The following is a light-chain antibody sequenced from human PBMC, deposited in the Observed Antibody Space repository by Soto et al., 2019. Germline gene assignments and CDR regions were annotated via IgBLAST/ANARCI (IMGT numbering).Light chain of an antibody. Sequence: DIQMTQSPSSLSASVGDEVTITCRASQTIMTYLNWYQLKPGKAPILLIYAASSLPSAVPPRFTGAGSETDFTLTISSLQPEDFGTYYCQQTYSTPITFGQGTRLEIK. CDR2: AAS. CDR1: QTIMTY. J-gene: IGKJ5*01. V-gene: IGKV1-39*01. CDR3: QQTYSTPIT.